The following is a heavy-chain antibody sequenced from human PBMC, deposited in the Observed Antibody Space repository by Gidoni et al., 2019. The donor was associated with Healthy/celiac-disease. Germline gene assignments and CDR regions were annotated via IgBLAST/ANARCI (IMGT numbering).Heavy chain of an antibody. V-gene: IGHV3-33*01. CDR2: IWYDGSNK. D-gene: IGHD1-26*01. J-gene: IGHJ6*03. CDR1: GFPFSRYG. CDR3: ARVRERYYYYYMDV. Sequence: LVQPGRSLRLSCAASGFPFSRYGMHVVSQAPVKGLEWVAVIWYDGSNKYYADSVKGRFTISRDNSKNTLYLQMNSLRAEDTAVYYCARVRERYYYYYMDVWGKGTTVTVSS.